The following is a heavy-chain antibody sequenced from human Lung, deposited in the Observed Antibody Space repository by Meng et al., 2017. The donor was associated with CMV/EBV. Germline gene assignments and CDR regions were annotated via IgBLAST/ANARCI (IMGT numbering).Heavy chain of an antibody. D-gene: IGHD3-22*01. CDR3: ARDRRRYYDSSGYQTYYYGMDV. CDR1: GYTFTSYY. V-gene: IGHV1-46*01. Sequence: ASVXVSXKASGYTFTSYYMHWVRQAPGQGLEWMGIINPSGGSTSYAQKFQGRVTMTRDTSTSTVYMELSSLRSEDTAVYYCARDRRRYYDSSGYQTYYYGMDVXGQGXTVTVSS. CDR2: INPSGGST. J-gene: IGHJ6*02.